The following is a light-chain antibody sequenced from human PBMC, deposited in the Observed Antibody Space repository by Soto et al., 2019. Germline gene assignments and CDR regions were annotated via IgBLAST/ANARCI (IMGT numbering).Light chain of an antibody. J-gene: IGKJ2*01. CDR3: HQYFITPHT. Sequence: DVVMTQSPDSLAVSLGERATINCKSSQSVLYSSNNRNYLAWYQQKPGQPPKVPIYWASTRESGVPDRFSGSGSGTDFTLTISNLQAEDVAVYFCHQYFITPHTFGQGTNLEIK. V-gene: IGKV4-1*01. CDR2: WAS. CDR1: QSVLYSSNNRNY.